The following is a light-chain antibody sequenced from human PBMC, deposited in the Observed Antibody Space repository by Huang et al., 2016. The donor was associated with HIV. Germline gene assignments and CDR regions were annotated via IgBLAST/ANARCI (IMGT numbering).Light chain of an antibody. CDR2: QVS. Sequence: DVQLIQSPLSLPVTLGQSASISCRSSESLLHSDGNTYLNWFHQRPGQPPRRLIFQVSGRDSGGPSRISGKGARNYFPPEIKGVEAGEGRPYFCMQGTHWPPTFGQGTKVEFK. CDR1: ESLLHSDGNTY. CDR3: MQGTHWPPT. V-gene: IGKV2-30*02. J-gene: IGKJ1*01.